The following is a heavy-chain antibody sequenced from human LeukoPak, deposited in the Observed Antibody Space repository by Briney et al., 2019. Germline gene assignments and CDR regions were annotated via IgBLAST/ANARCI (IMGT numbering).Heavy chain of an antibody. Sequence: GESLKISCRGSGYIFNYWIGWVRQMPGKGLEWMGIIHPGDSETRYSPSFEGHVTLPADKSISTAYLQWTSLKASDTAMYYCASLPRGSGFDYWGQGTLVTVSS. D-gene: IGHD6-19*01. CDR2: IHPGDSET. J-gene: IGHJ4*02. V-gene: IGHV5-51*01. CDR1: GYIFNYW. CDR3: ASLPRGSGFDY.